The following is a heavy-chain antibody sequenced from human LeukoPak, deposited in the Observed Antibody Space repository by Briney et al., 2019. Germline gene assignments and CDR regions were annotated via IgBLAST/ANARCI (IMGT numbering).Heavy chain of an antibody. CDR3: ARDRGEWLPTPGGGMDV. V-gene: IGHV3-30-3*01. CDR1: GFTFSSYA. J-gene: IGHJ6*02. Sequence: TGGSLRLSCAASGFTFSSYAMHWVRQAPGKGLEWVAVISYDGSNKYYADSVKGRFTISRDNSKNTLYLQMNSLRAEDTAVYYCARDRGEWLPTPGGGMDVWGQGTTVTVSS. D-gene: IGHD6-19*01. CDR2: ISYDGSNK.